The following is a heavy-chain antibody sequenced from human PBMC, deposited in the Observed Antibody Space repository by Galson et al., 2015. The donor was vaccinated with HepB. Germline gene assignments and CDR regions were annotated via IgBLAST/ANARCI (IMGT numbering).Heavy chain of an antibody. CDR1: GYTFTSYG. D-gene: IGHD3-10*01. CDR3: ARSRSDYGFRDYYYGMDV. J-gene: IGHJ6*02. Sequence: SVKVSCKASGYTFTSYGISWVRQAPGQGLEWMGWISAYNGNTNYAQKLQGRVTMTTDTSTSTAYMELRSLRSDDTAVYYCARSRSDYGFRDYYYGMDVWGQGTTVTVSS. V-gene: IGHV1-18*04. CDR2: ISAYNGNT.